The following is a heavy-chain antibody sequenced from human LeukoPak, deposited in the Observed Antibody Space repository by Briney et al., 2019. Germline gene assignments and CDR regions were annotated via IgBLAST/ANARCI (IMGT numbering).Heavy chain of an antibody. CDR3: ATASSGWLPNDY. J-gene: IGHJ4*02. D-gene: IGHD6-19*01. V-gene: IGHV1-24*01. CDR2: FDPEDGET. Sequence: ASVKVSCKVSVYTLTELSMHWVRQAPGKGLEWMGGFDPEDGETIYAQKFQGRVTMTEDTSTDTAYMELSSLRSEDTAVYYCATASSGWLPNDYWGQGTLVTVSS. CDR1: VYTLTELS.